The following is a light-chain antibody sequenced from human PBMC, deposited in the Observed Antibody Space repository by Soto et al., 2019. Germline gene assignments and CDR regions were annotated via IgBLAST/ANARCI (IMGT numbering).Light chain of an antibody. J-gene: IGKJ2*01. CDR1: QSVSSN. Sequence: EIVMTQSPATLSVSPGERATLSCRASQSVSSNLAWYQQKPGQAPRLLIYGASTRATGIPARFSGSGSGTDFTLTITSPQAEDVAVYYCQQYESTPPTFGQGTKLEIK. CDR3: QQYESTPPT. V-gene: IGKV3-15*01. CDR2: GAS.